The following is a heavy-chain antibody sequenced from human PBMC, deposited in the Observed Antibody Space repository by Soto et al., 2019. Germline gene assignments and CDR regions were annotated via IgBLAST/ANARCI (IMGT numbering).Heavy chain of an antibody. D-gene: IGHD3-3*01. V-gene: IGHV3-30-3*01. CDR3: ARDGRGRITIFGVPKRYGMDV. CDR2: ISYYGSNK. CDR1: GFTFSSYA. Sequence: QVQLVESGGGVVQPGRSLRLSCAASGFTFSSYAMHWVRQAPGKGLEWVAVISYYGSNKYYADSVKGRFTISRDNSKNTLYLQMNSLRAEDTAVYYCARDGRGRITIFGVPKRYGMDVWGQGTTVTVSS. J-gene: IGHJ6*02.